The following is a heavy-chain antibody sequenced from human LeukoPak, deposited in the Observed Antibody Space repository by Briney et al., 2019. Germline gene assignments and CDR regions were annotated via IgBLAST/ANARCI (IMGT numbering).Heavy chain of an antibody. D-gene: IGHD6-19*01. Sequence: PGGPLRLSCGASGFTFNNYEMNCARQAPGKGLEWVSYISSDAYTIYCADSVKGRFTISRDNAKNSLYLQMNSLRVEDSAIYYCAGGYLKTYSNGWSMDVWGQGTTVTVSS. CDR3: AGGYLKTYSNGWSMDV. CDR1: GFTFNNYE. V-gene: IGHV3-48*03. J-gene: IGHJ6*02. CDR2: ISSDAYTI.